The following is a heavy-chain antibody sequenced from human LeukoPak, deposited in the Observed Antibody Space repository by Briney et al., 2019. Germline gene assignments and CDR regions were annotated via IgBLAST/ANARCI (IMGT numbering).Heavy chain of an antibody. CDR2: IKSKTDGGTT. V-gene: IGHV3-15*01. J-gene: IGHJ6*03. D-gene: IGHD1-26*01. CDR1: GFTFSNAW. CDR3: TTVTVGATIRDYYYYYMDV. Sequence: GGSLRLSCAASGFTFSNAWMSWVRQALGKGLEWVGRIKSKTDGGTTDYAAPVKGRFTISRDDSKNTLYLQMNSLKTEDTAVYYCTTVTVGATIRDYYYYYMDVWGKGTTVTVSS.